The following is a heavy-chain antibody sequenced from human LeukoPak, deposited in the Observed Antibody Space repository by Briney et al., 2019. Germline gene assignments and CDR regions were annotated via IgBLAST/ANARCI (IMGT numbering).Heavy chain of an antibody. V-gene: IGHV3-21*01. CDR1: GFTFSGYS. Sequence: GGSLRLSCAASGFTFSGYSMNWVRQAPWKGLEWVSSVSTTGYYIYYADSVKGRFSISRDNAKNSLYLQMNSLRAEDTAVYYCARGGDCGTTSCYYFDFWGQGTRVTVSS. CDR2: VSTTGYYI. J-gene: IGHJ4*02. D-gene: IGHD2-2*01. CDR3: ARGGDCGTTSCYYFDF.